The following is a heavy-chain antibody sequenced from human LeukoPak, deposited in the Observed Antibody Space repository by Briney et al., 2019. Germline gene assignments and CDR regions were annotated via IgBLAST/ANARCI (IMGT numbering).Heavy chain of an antibody. D-gene: IGHD6-13*01. V-gene: IGHV3-7*03. Sequence: PGGSLRLSCAGSGFTFSSYWMTWVRQAPGKGLEWVANIKQDGSGKYYVDSVKGRFAISRDNAKNPLYLQMNSLTAEDTAVYYCARPRDSGWSKTWDYWGQGTLVTVSS. CDR1: GFTFSSYW. CDR3: ARPRDSGWSKTWDY. CDR2: IKQDGSGK. J-gene: IGHJ4*02.